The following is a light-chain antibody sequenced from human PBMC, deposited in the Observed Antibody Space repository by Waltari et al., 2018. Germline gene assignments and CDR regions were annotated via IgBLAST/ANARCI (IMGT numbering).Light chain of an antibody. CDR3: QQYNNWPPLT. Sequence: EIVMTQSPATLSVSPGERVTLSCRASQSVSSNLAWYQQKPVQAPRLLIYDSSTRATGTAARFSGSGSGTEFTLTITGLQSEDFALYYCQQYNNWPPLTFGGGTKVEIK. J-gene: IGKJ4*01. CDR1: QSVSSN. CDR2: DSS. V-gene: IGKV3-15*01.